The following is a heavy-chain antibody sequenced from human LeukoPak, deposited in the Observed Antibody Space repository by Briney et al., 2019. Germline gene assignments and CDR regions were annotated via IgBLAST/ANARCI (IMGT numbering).Heavy chain of an antibody. D-gene: IGHD1-26*01. Sequence: ASVKVSRKASGYTLTGYYMHCVRQAPGQGLEWMGWINPNSGGTNYQGRVTMTRDTSISTAYMELSRLRSDDTAVYYCARDLGGLSGDYWGEGTLVTVS. J-gene: IGHJ4*02. CDR1: GYTLTGYY. V-gene: IGHV1-2*02. CDR3: ARDLGGLSGDY. CDR2: INPNSGGT.